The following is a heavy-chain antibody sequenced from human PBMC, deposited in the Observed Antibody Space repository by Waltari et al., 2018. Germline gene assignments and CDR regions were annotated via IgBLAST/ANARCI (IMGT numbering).Heavy chain of an antibody. CDR3: ARAVDYGDY. Sequence: EVQLVVSGGGLVQPGGSLSLSCAASGFTFTDYWLSWVRQAPGKGLGWVANIKQDGSEKYYVDSVKGRFTISRDNSKNSLYLQMNSLRAEDTAVYYCARAVDYGDYWGQGTLVTVSS. J-gene: IGHJ4*02. CDR1: GFTFTDYW. V-gene: IGHV3-7*01. CDR2: IKQDGSEK.